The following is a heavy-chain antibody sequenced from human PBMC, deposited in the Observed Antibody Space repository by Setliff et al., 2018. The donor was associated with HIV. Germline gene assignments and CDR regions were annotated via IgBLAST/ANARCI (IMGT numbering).Heavy chain of an antibody. D-gene: IGHD6-6*01. V-gene: IGHV4-34*01. Sequence: PSETLSLTCAVFGGSFTDIGGSFTDYYWIWIRQPPGKGLEWIGEINHSGSTHYNPSLKSRFTISVDTSKNQFSLKVNSVTAADTAVYYCARHSSSRRHDAFDIWGQGTMVTVS. CDR3: ARHSSSRRHDAFDI. CDR2: INHSGST. J-gene: IGHJ3*02. CDR1: GGSFTDIGGSFTDYY.